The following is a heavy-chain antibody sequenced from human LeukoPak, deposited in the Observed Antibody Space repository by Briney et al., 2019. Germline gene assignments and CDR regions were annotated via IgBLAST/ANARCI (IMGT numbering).Heavy chain of an antibody. D-gene: IGHD4-23*01. V-gene: IGHV3-7*01. CDR3: ARDDGGNFNDAFDI. CDR2: IKQDGSEK. Sequence: GGSLRLSCEASGFTFSSHWMSWVRQAPGKGLEWVANIKQDGSEKHYVDSVKGRFTISRDNAKNSLYLQMNSLGDEDTAVYFCARDDGGNFNDAFDIWGQGTMVTVSS. CDR1: GFTFSSHW. J-gene: IGHJ3*02.